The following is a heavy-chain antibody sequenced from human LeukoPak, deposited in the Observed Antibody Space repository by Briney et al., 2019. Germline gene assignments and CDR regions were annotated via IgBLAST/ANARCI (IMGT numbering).Heavy chain of an antibody. J-gene: IGHJ6*02. CDR2: IWYDGSKT. D-gene: IGHD4/OR15-4a*01. CDR1: GFTFTNYG. CDR3: ARDTVDDYGAYGMDV. V-gene: IGHV3-33*01. Sequence: GGSLRLSCTTSGFTFTNYGINWVRQAPGKGLEWVAAIWYDGSKTSYTDSVKGRFTVSRDISKNTVYLQMNGLKAEDTAVYYCARDTVDDYGAYGMDVWGQGTTVTVSS.